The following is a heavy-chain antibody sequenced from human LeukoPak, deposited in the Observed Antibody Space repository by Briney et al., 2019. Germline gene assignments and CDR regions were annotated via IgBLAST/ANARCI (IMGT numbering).Heavy chain of an antibody. Sequence: VALVKVSCKASGYTFTSYDINWVRQATGQGLEWMGWMNPNSGNTGYAQKFQGRVTMTRNTSISTAYMELSSLRSEDTAVYYCARGQTDIVVVPAEVWGQGTLVTVSS. V-gene: IGHV1-8*01. CDR2: MNPNSGNT. D-gene: IGHD2-2*01. CDR3: ARGQTDIVVVPAEV. CDR1: GYTFTSYD. J-gene: IGHJ4*02.